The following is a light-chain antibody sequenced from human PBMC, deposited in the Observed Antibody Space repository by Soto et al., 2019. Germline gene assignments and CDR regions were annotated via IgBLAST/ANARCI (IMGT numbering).Light chain of an antibody. V-gene: IGKV1D-12*01. CDR1: QRISSW. J-gene: IGKJ4*01. CDR3: QQANSFPLT. Sequence: DIQMTQSPSSVSASVGDRVTITCRASQRISSWLAWYQQKPGKAPKLLIYAASSLQSGVPPRFSGSGSGTDFTLTISSLQPEDFETYYCQQANSFPLTFGGGTKVDIK. CDR2: AAS.